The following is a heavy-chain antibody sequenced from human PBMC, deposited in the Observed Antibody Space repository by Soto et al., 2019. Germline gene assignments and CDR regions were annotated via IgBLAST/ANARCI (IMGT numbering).Heavy chain of an antibody. CDR1: GYTFTSYG. CDR3: ARDWEEYQLPYGMDV. D-gene: IGHD2-2*01. Sequence: GASVKVSCKASGYTFTSYGISWVRQAPGQGLEWMGWISAYNGNTNYAQKLQGRVTMTTDTSTSTAYMELRSLRSDDTAVYYCARDWEEYQLPYGMDVWGQGTTVTVSS. J-gene: IGHJ6*02. V-gene: IGHV1-18*01. CDR2: ISAYNGNT.